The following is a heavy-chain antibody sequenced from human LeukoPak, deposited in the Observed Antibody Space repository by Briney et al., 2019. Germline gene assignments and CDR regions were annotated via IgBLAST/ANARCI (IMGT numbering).Heavy chain of an antibody. Sequence: GGSLRLSCAAHGFTFDDYGMSWVRHAPGKGLEWVSGINWNGGSTGYADSVKGRLTISRDNAKNSLYQQMNSLRAEDTALYYCARDLFGYNAFDIWGQGTMVTVSS. CDR3: ARDLFGYNAFDI. D-gene: IGHD1-14*01. J-gene: IGHJ3*02. V-gene: IGHV3-20*04. CDR2: INWNGGST. CDR1: GFTFDDYG.